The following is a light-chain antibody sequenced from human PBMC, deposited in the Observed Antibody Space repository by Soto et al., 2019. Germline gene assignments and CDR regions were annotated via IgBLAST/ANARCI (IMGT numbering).Light chain of an antibody. Sequence: ILMTQSPATLSVSPGERATLSRRASQSVNSNLAWYQQRPGQAPRLLVSAASNRATGIPARFSGSGSGTDFTLTISSLEPEDFAVYYCQQYGSSPRTFGQGTKVDIK. J-gene: IGKJ1*01. CDR3: QQYGSSPRT. V-gene: IGKV3D-15*02. CDR2: AAS. CDR1: QSVNSN.